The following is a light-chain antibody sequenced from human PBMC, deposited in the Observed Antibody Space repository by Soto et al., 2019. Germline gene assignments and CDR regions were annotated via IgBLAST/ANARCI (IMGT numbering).Light chain of an antibody. CDR1: QSISSY. CDR3: QQSYSTPCT. V-gene: IGKV1-39*01. Sequence: DIQMTQSPSCLSASVGDRVTITCRASQSISSYLNWYQQKPGKAPKLLIYAASSLQSGVPSRFSVSGSGTDFTLTISSLQPEDFATYYCQQSYSTPCTFGQGTKLEIK. CDR2: AAS. J-gene: IGKJ2*02.